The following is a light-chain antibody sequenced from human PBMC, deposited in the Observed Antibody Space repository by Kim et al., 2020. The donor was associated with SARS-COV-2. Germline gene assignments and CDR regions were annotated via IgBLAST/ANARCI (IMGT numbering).Light chain of an antibody. V-gene: IGLV1-40*01. CDR2: GN. J-gene: IGLJ3*02. Sequence: QLVLTQPPSVSGAPGQKITISCAGSSSNIGTVYDVHWYQQLPGTAPKLLIYGNSRFSASKSGTSASLAITGLQAEDEADYYCQSYDSSLSRWVFGGGTQLTVL. CDR1: SSNIGTVYD. CDR3: QSYDSSLSRWV.